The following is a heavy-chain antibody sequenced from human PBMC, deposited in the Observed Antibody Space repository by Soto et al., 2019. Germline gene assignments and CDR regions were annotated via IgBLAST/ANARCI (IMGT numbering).Heavy chain of an antibody. J-gene: IGHJ4*02. Sequence: QVQLVESGGGVVQPGGSLRLSCAASGFTFDAYGFHWVRQAPGKGLEWVAVVWSHGNLKYYADSVKGRFTISRDSSKSALKLQMNSLRADDTAVYYCARIQLDTIMALEYWGQGTLVTVSS. CDR3: ARIQLDTIMALEY. CDR2: VWSHGNLK. V-gene: IGHV3-33*01. D-gene: IGHD1-1*01. CDR1: GFTFDAYG.